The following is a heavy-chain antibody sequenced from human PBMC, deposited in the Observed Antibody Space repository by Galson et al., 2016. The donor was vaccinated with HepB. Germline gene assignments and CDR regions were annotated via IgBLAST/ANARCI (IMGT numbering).Heavy chain of an antibody. J-gene: IGHJ4*02. D-gene: IGHD1-26*01. Sequence: SLRLSCAASGFTFSWYSMQWVRQAPGKGLEWVAVISYDGSNKYYADSVKGRFTISRDNSKHTLFLQMNSLRVEDTAVYYCARGIVGATTIDYWGQGTLVTVSS. CDR1: GFTFSWYS. CDR2: ISYDGSNK. V-gene: IGHV3-30-3*01. CDR3: ARGIVGATTIDY.